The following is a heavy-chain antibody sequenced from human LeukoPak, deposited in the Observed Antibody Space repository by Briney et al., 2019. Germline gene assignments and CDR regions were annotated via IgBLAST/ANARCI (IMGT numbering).Heavy chain of an antibody. J-gene: IGHJ4*02. CDR2: INHSGST. D-gene: IGHD6-6*01. CDR3: ARGRTRQLGDGFDY. Sequence: PSETLSLTCAVYGGSFSGYYWSWIRQPPGKGLEWIGEINHSGSTNYNPSLKSRVTISVDTSKNQFSLKLSSVTAADTAVYYCARGRTRQLGDGFDYWGQGTLVTVSS. CDR1: GGSFSGYY. V-gene: IGHV4-34*01.